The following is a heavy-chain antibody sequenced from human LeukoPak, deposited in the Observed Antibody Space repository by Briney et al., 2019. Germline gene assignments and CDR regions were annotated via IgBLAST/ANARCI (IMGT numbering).Heavy chain of an antibody. CDR3: ARQGTYYDFWSGPPGDGMDV. Sequence: GESLKISCKGSGYGFTSYWIGWVRQMPGKGLEWMGIIYPGDSDTRYSPSFQGQVTISADKSISTAYLQWSSLKASDTAMYYCARQGTYYDFWSGPPGDGMDVWGQGTTVTVSS. CDR1: GYGFTSYW. J-gene: IGHJ6*02. D-gene: IGHD3-3*01. V-gene: IGHV5-51*01. CDR2: IYPGDSDT.